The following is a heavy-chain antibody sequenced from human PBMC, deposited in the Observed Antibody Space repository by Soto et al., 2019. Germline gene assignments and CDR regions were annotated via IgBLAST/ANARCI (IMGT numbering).Heavy chain of an antibody. CDR3: ARDGEQLLYDAFDI. D-gene: IGHD6-6*01. J-gene: IGHJ3*02. CDR1: GFTFSSYS. V-gene: IGHV3-21*01. Sequence: GGSLILSCAASGFTFSSYSMNWVRQAPGKGLEWVSSISSSSSYIYYADSVKGRFTISRDNAKNSLYLQMNSLRAEDTAVYYCARDGEQLLYDAFDIWGQGTMVTVSS. CDR2: ISSSSSYI.